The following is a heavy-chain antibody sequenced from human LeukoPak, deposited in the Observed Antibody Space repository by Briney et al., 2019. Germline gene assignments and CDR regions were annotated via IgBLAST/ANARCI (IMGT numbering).Heavy chain of an antibody. Sequence: ASVKVSCKASGGTFSSYAISWVRQAPGHGLEWMGWVNPHSGGTSFAQRFRGRVTLTRDTSVTTAYMELNRLESDDTAIYYCARTDNKYDSRLLFNWGQGTQIIVSS. V-gene: IGHV1-2*02. CDR1: GGTFSSYA. D-gene: IGHD3-22*01. J-gene: IGHJ4*02. CDR3: ARTDNKYDSRLLFN. CDR2: VNPHSGGT.